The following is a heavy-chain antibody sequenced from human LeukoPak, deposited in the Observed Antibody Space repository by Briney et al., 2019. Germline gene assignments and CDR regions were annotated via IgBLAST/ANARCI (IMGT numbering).Heavy chain of an antibody. V-gene: IGHV4-4*07. CDR3: ASWSIAFRLVDY. D-gene: IGHD3-3*02. Sequence: PSETLSLTCTVSGGSISSYYWSWFRQPAGKELEWIGRISASGSTNYSPSLKSRLTISVDTSKHQFSLKLSSVTATDTAVYYCASWSIAFRLVDYWGQGTLVTVSS. J-gene: IGHJ4*02. CDR2: ISASGST. CDR1: GGSISSYY.